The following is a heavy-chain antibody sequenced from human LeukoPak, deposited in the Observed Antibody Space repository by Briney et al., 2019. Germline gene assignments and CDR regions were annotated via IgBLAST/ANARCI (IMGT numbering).Heavy chain of an antibody. V-gene: IGHV4-61*02. J-gene: IGHJ4*02. CDR1: GGSISRGSYY. Sequence: SETLSLTCTVSGGSISRGSYYWSWIRQPAGKGLEWIGRIYTSGSTNYNPSLKSRVTISVDTSKNQFSLKLSSVTAADTAVYYCARGARHIDYWGQGTLVTVSS. CDR3: ARGARHIDY. CDR2: IYTSGST. D-gene: IGHD6-6*01.